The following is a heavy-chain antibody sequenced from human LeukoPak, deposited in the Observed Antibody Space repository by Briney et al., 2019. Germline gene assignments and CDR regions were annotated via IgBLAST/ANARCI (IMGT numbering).Heavy chain of an antibody. Sequence: SETLSLTCTVSGGSVNSGTYYWSWIRQPPGKGLEWIGYIYYSGSTNYNPSLKSRVTISVDTSKNQFSLKLSSVTAADTAVYYCARDGGSGSYLVYFDYWGQGTLVTVSS. J-gene: IGHJ4*02. CDR3: ARDGGSGSYLVYFDY. CDR2: IYYSGST. V-gene: IGHV4-61*01. CDR1: GGSVNSGTYY. D-gene: IGHD3-10*01.